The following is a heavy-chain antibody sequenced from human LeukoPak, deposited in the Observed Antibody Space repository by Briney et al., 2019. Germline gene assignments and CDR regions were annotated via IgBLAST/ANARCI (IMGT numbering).Heavy chain of an antibody. CDR1: GGSIXXYY. Sequence: ETLSLXXXXSGGSIXXYYWSWIRQPPGKGLEWIGYIYYSGSTNYNPSLKSRVTISVDTSKNQFSLKLSSVTAADTAVYYCARAGRSSSTSYYYYYGMDVWGQGTTVTVSS. V-gene: IGHV4-59*01. D-gene: IGHD2-2*01. CDR2: IYYSGST. CDR3: ARAGRSSSTSYYYYYGMDV. J-gene: IGHJ6*02.